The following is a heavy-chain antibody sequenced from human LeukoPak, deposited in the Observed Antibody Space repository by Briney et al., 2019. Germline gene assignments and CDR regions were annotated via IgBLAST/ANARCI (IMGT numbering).Heavy chain of an antibody. CDR2: IYYSGST. CDR3: ARLFAASSGYYSEWFDP. D-gene: IGHD3-22*01. CDR1: GGSISSYY. J-gene: IGHJ5*02. Sequence: PSETLSLTCTVSGGSISSYYWSWIRQPPGKGLEWIGYIYYSGSTNYNPSLKSRVTISVDTSKNQFSLKLSSVTAADTAVYYRARLFAASSGYYSEWFDPWGQGTLVTVSS. V-gene: IGHV4-59*08.